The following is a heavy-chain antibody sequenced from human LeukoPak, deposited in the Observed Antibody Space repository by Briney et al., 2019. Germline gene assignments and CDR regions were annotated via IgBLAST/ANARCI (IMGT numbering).Heavy chain of an antibody. V-gene: IGHV3-23*01. CDR2: ISGSGGST. Sequence: PGGSLRLSCAASGFTFSSYAMSWVRQAPGKGLEWVSAISGSGGSTYYADSVKGRFTISRDTSKNTLYLQMNSLRAEDTAVYYCAKDKPRIMITFGGVIVAENWFDPWGQGTLVTVSS. D-gene: IGHD3-16*02. J-gene: IGHJ5*02. CDR1: GFTFSSYA. CDR3: AKDKPRIMITFGGVIVAENWFDP.